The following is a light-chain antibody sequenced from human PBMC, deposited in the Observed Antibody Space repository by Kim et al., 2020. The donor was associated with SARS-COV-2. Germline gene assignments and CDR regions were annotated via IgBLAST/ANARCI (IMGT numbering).Light chain of an antibody. CDR3: HQYGGSPNT. Sequence: LSPGERATLACRASQSVTSSYVAWYQHKPGQAPRLLIYGASSRATGIPDRFSGSGSGTDFTLTISRLEPEDFAVYYCHQYGGSPNTFGQGTKLEI. J-gene: IGKJ2*01. V-gene: IGKV3-20*01. CDR1: QSVTSSY. CDR2: GAS.